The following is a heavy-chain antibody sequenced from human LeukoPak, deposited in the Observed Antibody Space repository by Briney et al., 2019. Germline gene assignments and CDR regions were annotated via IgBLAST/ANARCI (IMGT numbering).Heavy chain of an antibody. Sequence: SVKVSCKASGGTFRNYAISWVRQAPGQGLEWMGGIIPVFATPNYAQKFQDRVTITADESTATAYMELSSLRSDDTAVYYCARGLRITFFGLDYWGQGTLVTVSS. CDR3: ARGLRITFFGLDY. CDR2: IIPVFATP. V-gene: IGHV1-69*13. J-gene: IGHJ4*02. D-gene: IGHD3-3*01. CDR1: GGTFRNYA.